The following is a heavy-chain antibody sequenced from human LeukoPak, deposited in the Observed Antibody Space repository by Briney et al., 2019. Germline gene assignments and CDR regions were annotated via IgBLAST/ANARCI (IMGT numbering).Heavy chain of an antibody. CDR3: ARAVGSSESNYFDP. Sequence: SETLSLTCTVSGGSVSSGNYYWSWIRQPAGKGLEWIGRIYTSGSTNHNPSLDSRVTISLDRSRNQFFLKLSSVTAADTAVYYCARAVGSSESNYFDPWGQGTLATVPS. J-gene: IGHJ5*02. CDR1: GGSVSSGNYY. V-gene: IGHV4-61*02. CDR2: IYTSGST. D-gene: IGHD1-7*01.